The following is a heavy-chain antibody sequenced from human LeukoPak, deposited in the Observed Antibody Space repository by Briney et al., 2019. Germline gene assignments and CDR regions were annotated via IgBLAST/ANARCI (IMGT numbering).Heavy chain of an antibody. CDR1: GGSLTSNY. Sequence: SETLSLTRTVSGGSLTSNYWRCIPHPPGKGRECMAYIYYRGSSNHNPPLKSRVTILVDTSKNQFSLKVSSVTAADTAVYYCARLNIQNWYDVLGWFDPWGQGTLVTVSS. CDR3: ARLNIQNWYDVLGWFDP. CDR2: IYYRGSS. D-gene: IGHD1-1*01. V-gene: IGHV4-59*08. J-gene: IGHJ5*02.